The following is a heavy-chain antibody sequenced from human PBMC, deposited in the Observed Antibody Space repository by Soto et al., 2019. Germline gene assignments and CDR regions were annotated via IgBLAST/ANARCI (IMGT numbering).Heavy chain of an antibody. CDR2: IIPIFGTA. CDR3: ARGPYYYDSSGYYYYYGMDV. Sequence: GASVKVSCKASGGTFSSYAISWVRQAPGQGLEWMGGIIPIFGTANYAQKFQGRVTITADESTSTAYMELSSLRSEDTAVYYCARGPYYYDSSGYYYYYGMDVWGQGTTVTAP. CDR1: GGTFSSYA. J-gene: IGHJ6*02. D-gene: IGHD3-22*01. V-gene: IGHV1-69*13.